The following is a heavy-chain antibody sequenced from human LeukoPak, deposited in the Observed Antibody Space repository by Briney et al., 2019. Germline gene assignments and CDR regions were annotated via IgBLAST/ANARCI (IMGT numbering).Heavy chain of an antibody. V-gene: IGHV3-30*18. J-gene: IGHJ4*02. CDR2: ISYDGSNK. CDR1: GFTFSSYA. Sequence: PGGSLRLSCAASGFTFSSYAMHWVRQAPGKGLEWVAVISYDGSNKYYADSVKGRFTISRDNSKNTLYLQMNSLRAEDTAVYYCAKSAGYYYGSGSYDYWGQGTLVTVSS. D-gene: IGHD3-10*01. CDR3: AKSAGYYYGSGSYDY.